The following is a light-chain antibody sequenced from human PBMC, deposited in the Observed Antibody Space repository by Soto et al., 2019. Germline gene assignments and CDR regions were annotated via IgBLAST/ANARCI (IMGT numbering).Light chain of an antibody. J-gene: IGKJ1*01. CDR3: QQYGGSQKWT. CDR1: QSVSSSY. Sequence: EIVLTQSPGTLSLSSGERATLSCRASQSVSSSYLAWYQQKPGQAPRLLIYGASSRATGIPGRFSGSGSGTDFTLTISSLEPEDFAVYYCQQYGGSQKWTFGQGTKVEIK. CDR2: GAS. V-gene: IGKV3-20*01.